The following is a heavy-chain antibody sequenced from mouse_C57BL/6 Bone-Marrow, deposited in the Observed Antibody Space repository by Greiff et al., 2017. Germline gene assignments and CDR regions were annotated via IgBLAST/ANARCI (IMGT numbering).Heavy chain of an antibody. CDR3: ARWYYGSSYVWFAY. Sequence: QVQLQQPGAELVKPGASVKLSCKASGYTFTSYWMHWVKQRPVQGLEWIGMIHPNSGSTNYNEKFTSKATLTVDKSSSTAYMQLSSLTSEDSAVYYCARWYYGSSYVWFAYWGQGTLVTVSA. D-gene: IGHD1-1*01. J-gene: IGHJ3*01. CDR2: IHPNSGST. V-gene: IGHV1-64*01. CDR1: GYTFTSYW.